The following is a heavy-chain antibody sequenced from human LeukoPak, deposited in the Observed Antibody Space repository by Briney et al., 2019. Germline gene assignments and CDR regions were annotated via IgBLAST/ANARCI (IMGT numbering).Heavy chain of an antibody. J-gene: IGHJ6*03. D-gene: IGHD3-10*01. CDR2: ISVYNGNT. V-gene: IGHV1-18*01. Sequence: ASVKVSCKASGYTFTNYGISWVRQAPGQGLEWMGWISVYNGNTNYAQKLQGRVTMTTDTSTSTAYMELRSLRSEDTAVYYCARGHYYYGSGSYYMDVWGKGTTVTVSS. CDR3: ARGHYYYGSGSYYMDV. CDR1: GYTFTNYG.